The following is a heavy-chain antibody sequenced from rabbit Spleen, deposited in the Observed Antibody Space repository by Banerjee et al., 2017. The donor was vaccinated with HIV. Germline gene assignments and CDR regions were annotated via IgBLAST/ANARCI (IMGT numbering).Heavy chain of an antibody. V-gene: IGHV1S45*01. CDR1: GFSFNDDYV. Sequence: QEQLVESGGDLVKPEGSLTLPCTASGFSFNDDYVMCWVRQAPGKGLEWIACINTYTDKGVYATWAKGRFTISRTSSTTVTLQMTSLTVADTATYFCARDLVAVIGWNFNLWGQGTLVTVS. J-gene: IGHJ4*01. CDR2: INTYTDKG. CDR3: ARDLVAVIGWNFNL. D-gene: IGHD1-1*01.